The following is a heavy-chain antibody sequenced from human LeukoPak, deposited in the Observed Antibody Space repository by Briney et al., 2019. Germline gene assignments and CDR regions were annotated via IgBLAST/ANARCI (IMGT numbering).Heavy chain of an antibody. V-gene: IGHV4-38-2*01. J-gene: IGHJ4*02. CDR2: IYHTGST. CDR3: ARGHCATTSCYSRY. D-gene: IGHD2-2*01. Sequence: KTSETLSLTCAVSGCSISSGYYWGWIRQPPGKGLEWIGSIYHTGSTYYNPSLKSRVTISLDTSKNQFSLKLSSVTATDTAVYYCARGHCATTSCYSRYWGQGTLVTVSS. CDR1: GCSISSGYY.